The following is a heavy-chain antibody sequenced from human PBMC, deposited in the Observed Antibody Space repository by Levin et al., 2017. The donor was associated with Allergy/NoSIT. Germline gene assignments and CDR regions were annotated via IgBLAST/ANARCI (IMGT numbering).Heavy chain of an antibody. V-gene: IGHV2-5*01. J-gene: IGHJ3*01. CDR2: IYWHDNK. Sequence: SGPTLVKPTETLTLTCSVSGFSLNTTGVGVGWIRQPPGKALEWLALIYWHDNKRYSPSLKSRLTITKDTTKNQEVLTVTNMDPVDTATYFCAHRWSVTGDPFDVWGQGTMVTVSS. CDR1: GFSLNTTGVG. D-gene: IGHD2-21*02. CDR3: AHRWSVTGDPFDV.